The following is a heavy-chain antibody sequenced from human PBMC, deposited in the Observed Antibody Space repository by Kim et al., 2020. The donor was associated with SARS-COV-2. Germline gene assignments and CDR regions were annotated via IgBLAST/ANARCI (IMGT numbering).Heavy chain of an antibody. V-gene: IGHV3-23*01. CDR1: GFTFSTYA. CDR2: ISESGGNT. J-gene: IGHJ2*01. Sequence: GGSLRLSCAASGFTFSTYAMNWVRQAPGKGLEWVSAISESGGNTYYADSVKGRITISRDNSKNTLYLQMNSLRAEDTAVYYCAKGRLASSSSVYWYFDLWGRGPLVTVSS. D-gene: IGHD6-6*01. CDR3: AKGRLASSSSVYWYFDL.